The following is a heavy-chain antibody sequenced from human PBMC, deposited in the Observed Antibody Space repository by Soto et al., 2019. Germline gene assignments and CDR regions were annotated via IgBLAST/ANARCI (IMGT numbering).Heavy chain of an antibody. Sequence: GGSLRLSCAASGFTFSSYSMNWVRQAPGKGLEWVSSISSSSSYIYYADSVKGRFTISRDNAKNSLYLQMNSLRAEDTAVYYCARVAHSYYDFWSGYPPRAGEASFDYWGQGTLVTVSS. V-gene: IGHV3-21*01. CDR3: ARVAHSYYDFWSGYPPRAGEASFDY. J-gene: IGHJ4*02. D-gene: IGHD3-3*01. CDR1: GFTFSSYS. CDR2: ISSSSSYI.